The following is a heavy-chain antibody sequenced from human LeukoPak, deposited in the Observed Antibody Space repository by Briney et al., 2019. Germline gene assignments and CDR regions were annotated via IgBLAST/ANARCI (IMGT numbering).Heavy chain of an antibody. CDR3: ARADYYYDSSGYYYDRPNFDY. CDR2: MNPNSGNT. J-gene: IGHJ4*02. V-gene: IGHV1-8*01. D-gene: IGHD3-22*01. CDR1: GYTFTSSD. Sequence: ASVKVSCKASGYTFTSSDINWVRQATGQGLEWMGWMNPNSGNTGYPQKFQGRFTMTRNTSISTAYMELSSLRSEDTAVYYCARADYYYDSSGYYYDRPNFDYWGQGTLVTVSS.